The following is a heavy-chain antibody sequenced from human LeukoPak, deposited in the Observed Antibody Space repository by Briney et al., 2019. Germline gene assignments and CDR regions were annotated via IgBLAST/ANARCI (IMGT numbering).Heavy chain of an antibody. CDR2: IIPIFGTA. Sequence: SVKVSCKASGGTFSSYAISWVRQAPGQGLEWMGGIIPIFGTANYAQKFQGRVTITADESTSTAYMELSSLRSEDTAVYYCARGPHYPNWFDPWGQGTLVTVSS. CDR1: GGTFSSYA. D-gene: IGHD1-26*01. J-gene: IGHJ5*02. V-gene: IGHV1-69*13. CDR3: ARGPHYPNWFDP.